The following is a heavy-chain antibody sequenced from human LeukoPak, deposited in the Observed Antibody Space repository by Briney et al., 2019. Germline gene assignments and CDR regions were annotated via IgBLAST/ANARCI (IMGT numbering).Heavy chain of an antibody. CDR2: ISRSSSYI. Sequence: PGGSLRLSCAASGFTFSSYSMNWVRQAPGKGLEWVSSISRSSSYIYYADSVKGRFTISRDNAKNSLYLQMNSLRAEDTAVYYCARADYGDYGRGYYFDYWGQGTLVTVSS. CDR3: ARADYGDYGRGYYFDY. D-gene: IGHD4-17*01. V-gene: IGHV3-21*04. J-gene: IGHJ4*02. CDR1: GFTFSSYS.